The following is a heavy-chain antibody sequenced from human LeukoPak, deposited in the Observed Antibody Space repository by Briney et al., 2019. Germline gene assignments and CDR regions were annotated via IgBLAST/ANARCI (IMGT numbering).Heavy chain of an antibody. J-gene: IGHJ4*02. CDR1: SGSFQTYH. CDR3: GGGKQWLAFDY. Sequence: PSETLSLTCTVSSGSFQTYHWTWIRQPAGKGLEWIGDISSNGPTNYNPSLKSRVTISVDTSKNQFSLKLSSVTAADTAVYYCGGGKQWLAFDYWGQGTLVTVSS. V-gene: IGHV4-59*08. CDR2: ISSNGPT. D-gene: IGHD6-19*01.